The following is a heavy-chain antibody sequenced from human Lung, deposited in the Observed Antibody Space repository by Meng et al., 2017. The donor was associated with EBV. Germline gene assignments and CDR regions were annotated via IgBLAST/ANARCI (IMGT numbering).Heavy chain of an antibody. V-gene: IGHV3-15*01. Sequence: EVQLVESXXGLVKXGGSLTVSCGASGFTISNAWMIWVRQARGKGLEWVGRIKSDTDGGTTDYAAPVKDKFSISRDDSKNTLYLAMKSLKTEDTAVYYCMAEWLEHGRETCHWGQGTLVTVSS. J-gene: IGHJ4*02. D-gene: IGHD1/OR15-1a*01. CDR3: MAEWLEHGRETCH. CDR1: GFTISNAW. CDR2: IKSDTDGGTT.